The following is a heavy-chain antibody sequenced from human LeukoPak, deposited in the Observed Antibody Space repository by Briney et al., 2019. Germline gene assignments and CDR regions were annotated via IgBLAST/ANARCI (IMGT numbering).Heavy chain of an antibody. CDR3: ARTIAVAVTDWGGY. V-gene: IGHV3-21*01. D-gene: IGHD6-19*01. CDR1: GFTFSSYS. J-gene: IGHJ4*02. Sequence: GGSLRLSCAASGFTFSSYSMNWVRQAPGKGLEWVSSISSSSSYIYYADSVEGRFTISRDNAKNSLYLQMNSLRAEDTAVYYCARTIAVAVTDWGGYWGQGTLVTVSS. CDR2: ISSSSSYI.